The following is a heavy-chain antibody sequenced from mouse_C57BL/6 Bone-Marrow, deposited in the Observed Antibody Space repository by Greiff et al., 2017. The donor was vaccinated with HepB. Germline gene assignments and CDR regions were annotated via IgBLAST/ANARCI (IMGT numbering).Heavy chain of an antibody. CDR1: GYTFTSYW. Sequence: QVQLQQPGAELVKPGASVKLSCKASGYTFTSYWMHWVKQRPGQGLEWIGMIHPNSGSTNYNEKFKSKATLTVDKSSRTAYMQLSSLTSEDSAVYYCASLYYGNPYYAMDYWGQGTSVTVSS. V-gene: IGHV1-64*01. J-gene: IGHJ4*01. CDR3: ASLYYGNPYYAMDY. D-gene: IGHD2-1*01. CDR2: IHPNSGST.